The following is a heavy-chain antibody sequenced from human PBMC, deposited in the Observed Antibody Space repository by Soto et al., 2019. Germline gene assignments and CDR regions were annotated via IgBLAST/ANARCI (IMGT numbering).Heavy chain of an antibody. CDR2: IIPMYDSA. CDR3: ATWRTYSGSYCFDY. Sequence: QVQLVQSGAELKKPGSSVNVSCAASGGTFTTYTINWVRQAPGQGLEWIGQIIPMYDSANYAQRFQGRVTIRADKSTNIAYMELSGLMSEDTALYYCATWRTYSGSYCFDYWGQGTLVSVSS. V-gene: IGHV1-69*06. CDR1: GGTFTTYT. J-gene: IGHJ4*02. D-gene: IGHD1-26*01.